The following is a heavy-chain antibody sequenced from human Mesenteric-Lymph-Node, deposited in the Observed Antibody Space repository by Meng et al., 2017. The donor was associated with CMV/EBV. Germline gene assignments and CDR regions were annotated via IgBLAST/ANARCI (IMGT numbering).Heavy chain of an antibody. V-gene: IGHV1-2*06. D-gene: IGHD3-9*01. Sequence: QVQLVQSGAEVKKPGPSVRVPCKASGYTFIDYYINWVRQAPGQGLEWMGRINPKTGGRSYAQNFQGRVTMTRDTSINTAYMEVNRLNSDDTAMYYCARDRDTDWYSPFDYWGPGTLVTVSS. CDR1: GYTFIDYY. CDR3: ARDRDTDWYSPFDY. J-gene: IGHJ4*02. CDR2: INPKTGGR.